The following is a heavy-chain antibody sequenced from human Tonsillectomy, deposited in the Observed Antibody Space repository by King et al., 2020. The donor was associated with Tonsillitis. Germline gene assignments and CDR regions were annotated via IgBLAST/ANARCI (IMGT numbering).Heavy chain of an antibody. Sequence: VTLKESGPALVKPTQTLTLTCTFSGFSLSTSGMCVSWIRQPPGKALEWLALIDWDYDKYYSTSLKTRLTISKDTSKNQVVLTRTNMDPVDTATYYCARCGVVARAFDYWGQGTLVTVSS. V-gene: IGHV2-70*01. J-gene: IGHJ4*02. CDR2: IDWDYDK. D-gene: IGHD3-22*01. CDR3: ARCGVVARAFDY. CDR1: GFSLSTSGMC.